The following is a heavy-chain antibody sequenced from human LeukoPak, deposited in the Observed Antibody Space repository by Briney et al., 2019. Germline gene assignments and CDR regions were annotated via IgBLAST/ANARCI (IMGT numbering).Heavy chain of an antibody. CDR1: GGSISSSNW. Sequence: SETLSLTCAVSGGSISSSNWWSWVRQPPGKGLEWIGEIYHSGSTNYNPSLKSRVTISVDTSKKQFSLKMSSVTAADTAVYYCARAVGSGSFQTYYYYMDVWGKGTTVTFSS. CDR3: ARAVGSGSFQTYYYYMDV. CDR2: IYHSGST. D-gene: IGHD3-10*01. J-gene: IGHJ6*03. V-gene: IGHV4-4*02.